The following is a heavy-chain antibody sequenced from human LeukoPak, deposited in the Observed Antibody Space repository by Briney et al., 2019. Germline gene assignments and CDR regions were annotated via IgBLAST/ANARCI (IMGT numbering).Heavy chain of an antibody. J-gene: IGHJ6*03. CDR3: ARGQHNYYYYYMDV. Sequence: SETLSLTCAVYGGSFSGYYWSWIRQPPGKGLEWLGEINHSGSTNYNPSLKSRVTISVDTSKNQFSLKLSSVTAADTAVYYCARGQHNYYYYYMDVWGKGTTVTVSS. CDR2: INHSGST. D-gene: IGHD2-21*01. V-gene: IGHV4-34*01. CDR1: GGSFSGYY.